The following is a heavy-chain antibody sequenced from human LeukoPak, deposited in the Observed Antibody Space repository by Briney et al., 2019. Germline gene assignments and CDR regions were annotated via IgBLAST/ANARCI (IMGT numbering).Heavy chain of an antibody. J-gene: IGHJ4*02. D-gene: IGHD3-22*01. CDR1: GYTFTGYY. Sequence: ASVKVSCKASGYTFTGYYMHWVRQAPGQGLEWMGWINPNSGGTNYAQKFQGRVTMTRDTSISTAYMELSRLRSDDTAVYYCASDHSYYYDSSGNLDYWGQGTLVTVSS. CDR2: INPNSGGT. CDR3: ASDHSYYYDSSGNLDY. V-gene: IGHV1-2*02.